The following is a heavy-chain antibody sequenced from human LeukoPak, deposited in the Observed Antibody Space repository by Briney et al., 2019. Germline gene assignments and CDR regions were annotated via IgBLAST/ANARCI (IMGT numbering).Heavy chain of an antibody. CDR1: GFTFSDHY. Sequence: GGSLRLSRAASGFTFSDHYMDWVRQAPGKGLEWVGRTRNKANSYTTEYAASVKGRFTISRDDSKNSLYLQMNSLKTEDTAVYYCARGPRWYYYDSSGFVDYWGQGTLVTVSS. V-gene: IGHV3-72*01. D-gene: IGHD3-22*01. CDR3: ARGPRWYYYDSSGFVDY. J-gene: IGHJ4*02. CDR2: TRNKANSYTT.